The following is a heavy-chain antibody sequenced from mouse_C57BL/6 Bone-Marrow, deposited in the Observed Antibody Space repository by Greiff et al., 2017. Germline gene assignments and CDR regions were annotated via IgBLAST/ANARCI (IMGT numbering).Heavy chain of an antibody. CDR2: IYPGDGDT. CDR3: ARDPHYYGSSSHWYFDV. CDR1: GYAFSSSW. J-gene: IGHJ1*03. D-gene: IGHD1-1*01. V-gene: IGHV1-82*01. Sequence: VQLQQSGPELVKPGASVKISCKASGYAFSSSWMNWVKQRPGKGLEWIGRIYPGDGDTNYNVKFKGKATLTADKSSSTAYMQLSSLTSEDSAVYFCARDPHYYGSSSHWYFDVWGTGTTVTVSS.